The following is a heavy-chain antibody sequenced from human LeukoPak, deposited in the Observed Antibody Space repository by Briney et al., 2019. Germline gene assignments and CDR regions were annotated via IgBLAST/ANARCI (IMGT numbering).Heavy chain of an antibody. CDR1: GGSTSSRY. D-gene: IGHD6-19*01. CDR2: IYNGRNT. V-gene: IGHV4-59*08. CDR3: AQTPGWPGFDF. Sequence: NPSETLSLTCSASGGSTSSRYWSWIRQSPGRTLEWIGHIYNGRNTKYNPSLTSRVTISVDTSKNQFSLSLTSVPAADTAIYYCAQTPGWPGFDFWGPGALVTVSS. J-gene: IGHJ4*02.